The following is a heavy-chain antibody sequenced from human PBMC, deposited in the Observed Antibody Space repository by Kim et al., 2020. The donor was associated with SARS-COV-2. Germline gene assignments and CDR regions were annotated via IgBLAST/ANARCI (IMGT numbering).Heavy chain of an antibody. Sequence: GRFTISRDNAKNTLYLQMNSLRAEDTAVYYCAKDRILYVAAGGRYSDDYWGQGTLVTVSS. CDR3: AKDRILYVAAGGRYSDDY. D-gene: IGHD6-13*01. V-gene: IGHV3-23*01. J-gene: IGHJ4*02.